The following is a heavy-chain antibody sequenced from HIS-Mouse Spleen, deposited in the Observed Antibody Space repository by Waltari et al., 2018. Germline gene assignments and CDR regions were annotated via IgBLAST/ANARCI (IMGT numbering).Heavy chain of an antibody. D-gene: IGHD6-13*01. CDR3: AREIPYSSSWYDWYFDL. CDR1: GGSISSSSYY. Sequence: QLQLQESGPGLVKPSETLSLTCTVSGGSISSSSYYWGWIRQPPGKGLEWIGSIYYRGSTDSNPSLKGRFTISVDTSKNQFSLKLSSVTAADTAVYYCAREIPYSSSWYDWYFDLWGRGTLVTVSS. J-gene: IGHJ2*01. CDR2: IYYRGST. V-gene: IGHV4-39*07.